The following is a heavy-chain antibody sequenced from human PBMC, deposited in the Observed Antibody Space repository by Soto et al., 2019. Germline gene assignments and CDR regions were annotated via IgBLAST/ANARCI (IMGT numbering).Heavy chain of an antibody. CDR1: GGSISSYY. J-gene: IGHJ5*02. CDR2: IYYSGST. V-gene: IGHV4-59*01. D-gene: IGHD6-19*01. CDR3: ARDRCGWYEGGEYNWFDP. Sequence: PSETLSLTCTVSGGSISSYYWSWIRQPPGKGLEWIGYIYYSGSTNYNPSLKSRVTISVDTSKNQFSLKLSSVTAADTAVYYFARDRCGWYEGGEYNWFDPWGQGTLVTVSS.